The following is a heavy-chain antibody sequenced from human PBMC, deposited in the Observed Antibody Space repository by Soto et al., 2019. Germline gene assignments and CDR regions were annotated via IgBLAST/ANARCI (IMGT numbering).Heavy chain of an antibody. CDR3: ARAEPPYSDYWSGVFDF. Sequence: QVQLQESGPGLVKPSQTLSLTCTVSGGSISSGNYFWSWIRQPPGKGLEWIGYIYYSGSTYYNPSLKSLVTISVDTPKNPFSLRLSSVTAAATAVYYCARAEPPYSDYWSGVFDFWDQGTLVTVSS. V-gene: IGHV4-30-4*01. J-gene: IGHJ4*02. D-gene: IGHD3-3*01. CDR2: IYYSGST. CDR1: GGSISSGNYF.